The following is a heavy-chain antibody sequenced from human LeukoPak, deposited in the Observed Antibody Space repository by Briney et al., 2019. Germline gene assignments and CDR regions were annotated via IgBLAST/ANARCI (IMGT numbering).Heavy chain of an antibody. Sequence: SETLSLTCTVSGGSISSYYWSWIRQPPGKGLEWIGYIYYSGSTNYNPSLKSRVTISVDTSKNQFSLKLSSVTAADTAVYYCARHRVVGRNWFDPWGQGTLVTVSS. CDR1: GGSISSYY. V-gene: IGHV4-59*01. CDR3: ARHRVVGRNWFDP. D-gene: IGHD3-3*01. CDR2: IYYSGST. J-gene: IGHJ5*02.